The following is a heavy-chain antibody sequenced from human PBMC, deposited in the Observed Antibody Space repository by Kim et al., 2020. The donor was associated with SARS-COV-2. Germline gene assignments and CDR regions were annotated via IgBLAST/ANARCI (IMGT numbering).Heavy chain of an antibody. D-gene: IGHD1-26*01. V-gene: IGHV3-66*01. Sequence: YDADSVKGRFTISRDNSKNPLYLQMNSLRAEDTAVYYCARVVGYSGSHYWGQGTLVTVSS. J-gene: IGHJ4*02. CDR3: ARVVGYSGSHY.